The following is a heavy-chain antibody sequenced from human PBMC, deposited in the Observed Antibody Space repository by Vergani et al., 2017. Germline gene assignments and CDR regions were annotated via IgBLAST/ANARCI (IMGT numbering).Heavy chain of an antibody. D-gene: IGHD4-17*01. CDR1: GFTFSDYY. CDR2: ISGSGGST. Sequence: VQLVESGGGLVKPGGSLRLSCAASGFTFSDYYMSWIRQAPGKGLEWVSAISGSGGSTYYADSVKGRFTISRDNSKNTLYLQMNSLRAEDTAVYYCAKVGEQVRLYGMDVWGQGTTVTVSS. J-gene: IGHJ6*02. V-gene: IGHV3-23*04. CDR3: AKVGEQVRLYGMDV.